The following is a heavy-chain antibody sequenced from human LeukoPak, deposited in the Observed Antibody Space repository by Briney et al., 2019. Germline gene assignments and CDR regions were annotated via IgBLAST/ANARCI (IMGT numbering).Heavy chain of an antibody. J-gene: IGHJ4*02. CDR3: ARGKQWLVHFFDY. Sequence: SETLSLTCAVYGGSFSGYYWSWIRQPPGKGLEWIGEINHSGSTNYNPSLKSRVTISVDTSKNQFSLKLSSVTAAGTAVYYCARGKQWLVHFFDYWGQGTLVTVSS. CDR1: GGSFSGYY. D-gene: IGHD6-19*01. V-gene: IGHV4-34*01. CDR2: INHSGST.